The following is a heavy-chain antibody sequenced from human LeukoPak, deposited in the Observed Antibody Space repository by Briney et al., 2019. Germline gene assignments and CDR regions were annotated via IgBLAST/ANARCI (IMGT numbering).Heavy chain of an antibody. J-gene: IGHJ4*02. V-gene: IGHV3-23*01. Sequence: GGSLRLSCAASGFTLSNHAMSWVRQAPGKGLEWVSTIDVTTGGSYYADSVKGRFTISRDTFQNTLYLQLNSLRVDDTAIYYCAKVNYYQPYFWGQGTLVTVSS. CDR3: AKVNYYQPYF. CDR2: IDVTTGGS. D-gene: IGHD2-2*01. CDR1: GFTLSNHA.